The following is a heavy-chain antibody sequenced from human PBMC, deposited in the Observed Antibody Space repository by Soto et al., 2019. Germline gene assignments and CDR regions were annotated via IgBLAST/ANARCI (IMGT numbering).Heavy chain of an antibody. V-gene: IGHV4-30-2*01. CDR2: IYHSGST. CDR3: ASQHYYDSSGYYVGY. Sequence: SETLSLTCAVSGGSISSRGYSWGWIRQPPGKGLEWIGYIYHSGSTYYDSSLKSRVTISVDTSKNQFSLKLSSVTAADTAVYYCASQHYYDSSGYYVGYWGQGTLVTVSS. J-gene: IGHJ4*02. CDR1: GGSISSRGYS. D-gene: IGHD3-22*01.